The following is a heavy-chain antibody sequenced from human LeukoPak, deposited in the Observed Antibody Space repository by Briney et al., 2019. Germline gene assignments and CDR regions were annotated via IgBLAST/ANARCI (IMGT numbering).Heavy chain of an antibody. CDR3: ARGPYYDYVWAL. V-gene: IGHV4-59*12. CDR2: IYYSGST. Sequence: SETLSLTCTVSGGSISSYYWSWIRQPPGKGLEWIGYIYYSGSTYYNPSLKSRVTISVDTSKNQFSLKLSSVTAADTAVYYCARGPYYDYVWALWGQGTLVTVSS. CDR1: GGSISSYY. D-gene: IGHD3-16*01. J-gene: IGHJ4*02.